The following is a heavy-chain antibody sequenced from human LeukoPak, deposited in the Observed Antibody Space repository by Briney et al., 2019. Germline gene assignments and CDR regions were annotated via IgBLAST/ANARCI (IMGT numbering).Heavy chain of an antibody. D-gene: IGHD2-15*01. V-gene: IGHV4-59*01. Sequence: SETLSLTCTVSGGSISSYYWSWIRQPPGKGLEWIGYIYYSGSTNYNPSLKSRVTISVDASKNQFSLKLSSVTAADTAVYYCAGSRGRYCSGGSCPVDYWGQGTLVTVSS. J-gene: IGHJ4*02. CDR3: AGSRGRYCSGGSCPVDY. CDR1: GGSISSYY. CDR2: IYYSGST.